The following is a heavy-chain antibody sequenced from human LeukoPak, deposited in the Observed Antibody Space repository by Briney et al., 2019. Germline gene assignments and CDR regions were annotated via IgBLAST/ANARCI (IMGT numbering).Heavy chain of an antibody. V-gene: IGHV4-59*03. CDR2: IYYSGST. D-gene: IGHD1-26*01. J-gene: IGHJ6*02. CDR1: GGSISSYY. CDR3: ARELLPYGMDV. Sequence: SETLSLTCIVSGGSISSYYWSWVRQPPGKGLEWIGDIYYSGSTNYNPSLKSRVTISVDTSKNQFSLKLSSVTAADTAVYYCARELLPYGMDVWGQGTTVTVSS.